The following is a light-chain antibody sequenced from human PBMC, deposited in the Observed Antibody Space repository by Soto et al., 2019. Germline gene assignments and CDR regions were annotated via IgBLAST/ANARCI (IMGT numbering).Light chain of an antibody. CDR2: DVS. V-gene: IGLV2-14*01. CDR3: TSYTSSSSYV. J-gene: IGLJ1*01. CDR1: SSDVGGYNY. Sequence: QSALTQPASVSGSPGQSITISCTGASSDVGGYNYVSWYQQLPGKAPKLMIYDVSNRPSGVSNRFSGSKSGNTASLTISGLQSEDEAYYYCTSYTSSSSYVFGTGTKLPVL.